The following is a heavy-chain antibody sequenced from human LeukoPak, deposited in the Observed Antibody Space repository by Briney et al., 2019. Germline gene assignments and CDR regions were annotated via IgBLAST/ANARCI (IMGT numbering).Heavy chain of an antibody. D-gene: IGHD3-10*01. CDR3: ARGLQGSNYYYYYMDV. J-gene: IGHJ6*03. Sequence: GASVKVSCKASGYTFTGYYMHWVRQAPGQGLEWMGWINPNSGGTNYAQKFQGRVTITRDTSISTAYMELSRLRSDDTAVYYCARGLQGSNYYYYYMDVWGKGTTVTVSS. CDR2: INPNSGGT. CDR1: GYTFTGYY. V-gene: IGHV1-2*02.